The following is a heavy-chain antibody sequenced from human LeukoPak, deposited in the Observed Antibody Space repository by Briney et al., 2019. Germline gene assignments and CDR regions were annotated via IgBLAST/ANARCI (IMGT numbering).Heavy chain of an antibody. CDR3: AKDLVGDFDAFDI. D-gene: IGHD2-21*02. CDR1: GFTFSSYG. CDR2: ISYDGSNK. V-gene: IGHV3-30*18. J-gene: IGHJ3*02. Sequence: PGGSLRLSCAASGFTFSSYGMHWVRQAPGKGLEWVAVISYDGSNKYYADSVKGRLTLSRDNSKNTLYLQMNSLRAEDTAVYYCAKDLVGDFDAFDIWGQGTMVTVSS.